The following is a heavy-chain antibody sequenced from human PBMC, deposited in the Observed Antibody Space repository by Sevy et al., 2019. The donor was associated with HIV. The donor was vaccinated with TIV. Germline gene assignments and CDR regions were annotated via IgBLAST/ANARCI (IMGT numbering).Heavy chain of an antibody. Sequence: ASVKVSCKASGGTFSSYAISWVRQAPGQGLEWMGGIIPIFGTANYAQMFQGRVTITADKSTSTAYMELSSLRSEDTAVYYCAGPITMVRGVIKGPGAFDIWGQGTMVTVSS. CDR2: IIPIFGTA. CDR3: AGPITMVRGVIKGPGAFDI. D-gene: IGHD3-10*01. V-gene: IGHV1-69*06. J-gene: IGHJ3*02. CDR1: GGTFSSYA.